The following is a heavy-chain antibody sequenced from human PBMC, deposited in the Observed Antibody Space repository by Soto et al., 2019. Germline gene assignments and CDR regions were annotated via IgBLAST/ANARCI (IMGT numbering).Heavy chain of an antibody. Sequence: GGPLRLSCAASGVTFSSYAMSWVRQAPGKGLEWVSAISGSGGSTYYADSVKGRFTISRDNSKNTLYLQMNSLRAEDTAVYYCAKSSITTTAHYDYIWGSYPGPFDIWGQGTMVTVSS. V-gene: IGHV3-23*01. CDR3: AKSSITTTAHYDYIWGSYPGPFDI. D-gene: IGHD3-16*01. CDR1: GVTFSSYA. CDR2: ISGSGGST. J-gene: IGHJ3*02.